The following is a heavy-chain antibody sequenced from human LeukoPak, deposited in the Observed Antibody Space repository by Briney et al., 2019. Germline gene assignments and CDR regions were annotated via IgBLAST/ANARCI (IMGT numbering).Heavy chain of an antibody. Sequence: GGSLRLSCAASGFTVSSNYMSWVRQAPGKGLEWVSVIYSGGSTYYADSVKGRFTISRDNSKNTLYLPMNSLRSDDTAVYYCARAYVTTVTGAYYMDVWGKGTTVTV. J-gene: IGHJ6*03. CDR2: IYSGGST. CDR1: GFTVSSNY. D-gene: IGHD4-17*01. V-gene: IGHV3-53*05. CDR3: ARAYVTTVTGAYYMDV.